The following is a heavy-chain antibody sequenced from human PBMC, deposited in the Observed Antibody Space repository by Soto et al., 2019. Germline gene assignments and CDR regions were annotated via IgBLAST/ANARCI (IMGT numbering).Heavy chain of an antibody. CDR3: ARHDARGTPENWFDP. J-gene: IGHJ5*02. V-gene: IGHV4-39*01. D-gene: IGHD1-1*01. Sequence: PSETLSLTCTVSGGSISSSSYYWGWIRQPPGKGLEWIGSIYYSGSTYYNPSLKSRVTISVDTSKNQFSLKLSSVTAADTAVYYCARHDARGTPENWFDPGAREPWSPSPQ. CDR2: IYYSGST. CDR1: GGSISSSSYY.